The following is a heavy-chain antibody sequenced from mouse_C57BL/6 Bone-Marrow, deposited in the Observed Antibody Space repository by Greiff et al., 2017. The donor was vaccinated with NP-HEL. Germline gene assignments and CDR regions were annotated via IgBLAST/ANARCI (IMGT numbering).Heavy chain of an antibody. V-gene: IGHV1-66*01. CDR1: GYSFTSYY. CDR2: IYPGSGNT. Sequence: VQLQQSGPELVKPGASVKISCKASGYSFTSYYIHWVKQRPGQGLEWIGWIYPGSGNTKYNEKFKGKATLTADTSSSTAYMQLSSLTSEDSAVYYCARWRWLRRGYFDYGGQGTTLTVSS. CDR3: ARWRWLRRGYFDY. D-gene: IGHD2-2*01. J-gene: IGHJ2*01.